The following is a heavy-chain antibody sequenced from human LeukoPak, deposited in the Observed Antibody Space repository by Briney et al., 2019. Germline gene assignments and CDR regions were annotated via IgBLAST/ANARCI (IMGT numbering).Heavy chain of an antibody. CDR3: ARLGLAGSAGRTYYFDY. Sequence: SETLSLTCTVSAGSISNYYWSWIRQPPGKGLERIGYIYYSGNTNYSPSLKSRVTISVDTSKNQFSLKLSSVTAADTAVYYCARLGLAGSAGRTYYFDYWGQGARVTVSS. CDR1: AGSISNYY. CDR2: IYYSGNT. V-gene: IGHV4-59*08. J-gene: IGHJ4*02. D-gene: IGHD1-26*01.